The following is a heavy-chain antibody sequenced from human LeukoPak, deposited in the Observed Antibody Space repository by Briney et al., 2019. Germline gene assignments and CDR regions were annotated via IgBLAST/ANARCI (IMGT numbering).Heavy chain of an antibody. CDR1: GFTFSSYG. Sequence: GGSLRLSCAASGFTFSSYGMSWVRQAPGKGLEWVSAIGGSGTSTYYADSVKGRFTISRDNSKNTLYLQMNSLRAEDTAVYYCAKLVGATYYWGQGTLVTVSS. V-gene: IGHV3-23*01. D-gene: IGHD1-26*01. CDR2: IGGSGTST. J-gene: IGHJ4*02. CDR3: AKLVGATYY.